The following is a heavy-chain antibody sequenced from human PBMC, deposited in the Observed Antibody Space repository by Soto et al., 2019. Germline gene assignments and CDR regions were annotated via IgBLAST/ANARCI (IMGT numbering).Heavy chain of an antibody. J-gene: IGHJ4*02. V-gene: IGHV1-69*13. CDR3: ARGTSDSRAYYYVY. Sequence: SVKGSCKTSGGTFSRYAVSWVRQAPGQGLEWMGGIIPLFGTANYAQKFQGRVTITADESTSTAYMELSSLRSEDTAVYYCARGTSDSRAYYYVYWGQGTLVTVSS. CDR2: IIPLFGTA. CDR1: GGTFSRYA. D-gene: IGHD3-22*01.